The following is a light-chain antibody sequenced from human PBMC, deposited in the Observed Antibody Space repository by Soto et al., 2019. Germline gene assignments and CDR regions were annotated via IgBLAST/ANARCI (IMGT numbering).Light chain of an antibody. Sequence: DIQMTQSPSTLSASVGDRVTITCRASQSISSWLAWYQQKPGKAPKLLIYDVSSLESGVPSRFSGSGSGTEFTLTISSLQPDDFATYFCQQYNSYTCTFGQGTKVDIK. CDR2: DVS. CDR1: QSISSW. V-gene: IGKV1-5*01. J-gene: IGKJ1*01. CDR3: QQYNSYTCT.